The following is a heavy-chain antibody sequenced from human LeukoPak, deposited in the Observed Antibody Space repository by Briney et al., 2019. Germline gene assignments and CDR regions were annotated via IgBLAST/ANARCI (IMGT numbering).Heavy chain of an antibody. Sequence: RGSLRLSCAPSGFTSTNYWIHWVRQAPGKGLVWVSRINSDGSSTSYADSVKGRFTISGDNATNTLYLQMHSLRAEDTAVYYCARDGYCSSTSCYYFDYWGQGTLVTVSS. J-gene: IGHJ4*02. D-gene: IGHD2-2*01. CDR2: INSDGSST. CDR3: ARDGYCSSTSCYYFDY. CDR1: GFTSTNYW. V-gene: IGHV3-74*01.